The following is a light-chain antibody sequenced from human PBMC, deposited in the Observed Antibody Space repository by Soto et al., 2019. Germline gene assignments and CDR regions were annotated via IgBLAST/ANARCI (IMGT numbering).Light chain of an antibody. CDR1: SSDVGGYNY. V-gene: IGLV2-14*01. Sequence: QSALTQPASVSGSPGQSITISCTGTSSDVGGYNYVSWYQQHPGKAPKLMIYEVSHRPSGVSNRFSGSKSGNTASLTISGRQAEDEADYYCSSYTTTNTYVFGTGTKVTVL. J-gene: IGLJ1*01. CDR2: EVS. CDR3: SSYTTTNTYV.